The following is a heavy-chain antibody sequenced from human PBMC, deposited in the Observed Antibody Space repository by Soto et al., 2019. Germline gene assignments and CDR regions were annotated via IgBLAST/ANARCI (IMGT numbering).Heavy chain of an antibody. CDR1: GYTFSSYG. CDR3: ARDLGDYVDY. V-gene: IGHV1-18*01. D-gene: IGHD4-17*01. J-gene: IGHJ4*02. Sequence: QVQLVQSGAGVKKPGASVKVSCKASGYTFSSYGISWVRQAPGQGLEWMGWIFAYNGNTNYTQKLQGRVIMTTETSTSTAYMELRSLRSEDPSVYYCARDLGDYVDYWGPGTLVTVSS. CDR2: IFAYNGNT.